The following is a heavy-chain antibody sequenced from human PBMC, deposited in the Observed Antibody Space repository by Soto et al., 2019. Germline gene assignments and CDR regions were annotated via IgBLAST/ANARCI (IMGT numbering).Heavy chain of an antibody. CDR1: GFTFSSYA. CDR3: ARELAPSFTQHLGFDP. CDR2: ISYDGSNK. D-gene: IGHD6-13*01. Sequence: QVQLVESGGGVVQPGRSLRLSCAASGFTFSSYAMHWVRQAPGKGLEWVAVISYDGSNKYYADSVKGRFTISRDNSQNTLYLQMNSLRAEDTAVYYCARELAPSFTQHLGFDPWGQGTLVTVSS. J-gene: IGHJ5*02. V-gene: IGHV3-30-3*01.